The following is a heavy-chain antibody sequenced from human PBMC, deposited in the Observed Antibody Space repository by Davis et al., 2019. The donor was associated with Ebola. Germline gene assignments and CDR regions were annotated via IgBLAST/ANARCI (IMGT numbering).Heavy chain of an antibody. Sequence: SGPTLVKPTQAVTLTCTLSGFSLTARGMCVSWIRQPPGKALEWLALIDWDDDTYYNPSLKTRLTVSRDTSTNQVILRMTNMDPVDTATYCCARTTAYALPFDYWGQGTRVTVSS. CDR3: ARTTAYALPFDY. V-gene: IGHV2-70*12. CDR2: IDWDDDT. CDR1: GFSLTARGMC. J-gene: IGHJ4*02. D-gene: IGHD2-2*01.